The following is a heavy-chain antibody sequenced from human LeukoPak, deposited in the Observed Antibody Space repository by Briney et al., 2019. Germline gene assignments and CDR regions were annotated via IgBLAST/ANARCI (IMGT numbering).Heavy chain of an antibody. J-gene: IGHJ4*02. CDR3: ARDKDVGATLLDY. CDR2: IRYDGSNK. V-gene: IGHV3-30*02. Sequence: PGGSLRLSCAASGFTFSSYGMHWVRQAPGKGLEWVAFIRYDGSNKYYADSVKGRFTISRDNSKNTLYLQMNSLRAEDTAVYYCARDKDVGATLLDYWGQGTLVTVSS. CDR1: GFTFSSYG. D-gene: IGHD1-26*01.